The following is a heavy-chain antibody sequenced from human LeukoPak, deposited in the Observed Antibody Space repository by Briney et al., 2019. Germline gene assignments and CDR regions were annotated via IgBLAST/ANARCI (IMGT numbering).Heavy chain of an antibody. D-gene: IGHD3-22*01. CDR3: ARAQIDYYPMVKYNWFDP. V-gene: IGHV1-2*04. J-gene: IGHJ5*02. CDR2: INPNSGGT. CDR1: GYTFTGYY. Sequence: ASVKVSCKASGYTFTGYYMHWVRQAPGQGLEWMGWINPNSGGTNYAQKFQGWVTMTRDTSISTAYMELSRLRSDDTAVYYCARAQIDYYPMVKYNWFDPWGQGTLVTVSS.